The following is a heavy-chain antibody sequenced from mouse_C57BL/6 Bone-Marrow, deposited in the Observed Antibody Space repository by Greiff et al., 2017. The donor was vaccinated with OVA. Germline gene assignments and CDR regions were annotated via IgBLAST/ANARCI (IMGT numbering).Heavy chain of an antibody. J-gene: IGHJ2*01. D-gene: IGHD2-3*01. CDR3: ARSPIYDGYSYYFDY. V-gene: IGHV1-54*01. Sequence: QVQLQQSGAELVRPGTSVKVSCKASGYAFTNYLIEWVKQRPGQGLAWIGVINPGSGGTNYNEKFKGKATPTADKSSSTAYMQLSSLTSEDSAVYVCARSPIYDGYSYYFDYWGQGTTLTVSS. CDR1: GYAFTNYL. CDR2: INPGSGGT.